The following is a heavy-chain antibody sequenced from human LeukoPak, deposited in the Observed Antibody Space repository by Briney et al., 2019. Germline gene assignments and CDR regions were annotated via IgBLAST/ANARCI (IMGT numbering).Heavy chain of an antibody. CDR1: GLTFSNAW. D-gene: IGHD2-15*01. CDR2: IKSKTDGGTT. V-gene: IGHV3-15*01. CDR3: TALGAASEY. Sequence: GGSLRLSCVGSGLTFSNAWMSWIRQARGKGLQWVGHIKSKTDGGTTEYAAPVKGRFTISRDDSKNTLYQQMNSLKNEDAALYYCTALGAASEYWGQGALVTVSS. J-gene: IGHJ4*02.